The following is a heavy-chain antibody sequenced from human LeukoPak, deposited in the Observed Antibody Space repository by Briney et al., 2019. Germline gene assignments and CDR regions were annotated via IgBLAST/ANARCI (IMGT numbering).Heavy chain of an antibody. CDR1: GFTFHDYA. CDR2: ISWNSGSI. V-gene: IGHV3-9*01. D-gene: IGHD6-19*01. J-gene: IGHJ4*02. CDR3: AKDWGYDSGWSLKYFDY. Sequence: GGSLRLSCAASGFTFHDYAMRWVRQAPGKGLEWVSGISWNSGSIGYADSVKGRFTISRDNAKNSLYLQMNSLRAEDTALYYCAKDWGYDSGWSLKYFDYWGQGTLVTVSS.